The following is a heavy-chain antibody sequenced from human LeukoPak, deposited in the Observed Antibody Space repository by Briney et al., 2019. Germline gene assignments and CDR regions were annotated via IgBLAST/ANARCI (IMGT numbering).Heavy chain of an antibody. CDR1: GGSFSGYY. Sequence: SETLSLTCAVYGGSFSGYYWSWIRQPPGKGLEWIGEINHSGSTNYNPSLKSRVTISVDTSKNQFSLKLSSVTAADTAVYYCAQSPDHTYDSSGTPVGYWGQGTLVTVSS. D-gene: IGHD3-22*01. V-gene: IGHV4-34*01. CDR2: INHSGST. J-gene: IGHJ4*02. CDR3: AQSPDHTYDSSGTPVGY.